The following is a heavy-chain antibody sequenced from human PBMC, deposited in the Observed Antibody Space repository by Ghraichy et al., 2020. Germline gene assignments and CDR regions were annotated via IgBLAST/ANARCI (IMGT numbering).Heavy chain of an antibody. CDR3: ATVGLDYYDSSGQSVGSFDY. V-gene: IGHV4-31*03. CDR1: GGSISSGGYY. Sequence: SETLSLTCTVSGGSISSGGYYWSWIRQHPGKGLEWIGYIYYSGSTYYNPSLKSRVTISVDTSKNQFSLKLSSVTAADTAVYYCATVGLDYYDSSGQSVGSFDYWGQGTLVTVSS. D-gene: IGHD3-22*01. J-gene: IGHJ4*02. CDR2: IYYSGST.